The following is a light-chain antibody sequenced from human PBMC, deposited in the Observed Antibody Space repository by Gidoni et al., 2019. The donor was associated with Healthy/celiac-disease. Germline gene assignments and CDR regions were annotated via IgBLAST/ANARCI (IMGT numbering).Light chain of an antibody. CDR3: QQYDSPPYT. CDR1: QDISNY. J-gene: IGKJ2*01. CDR2: DAS. Sequence: DIQMTQSPTSLSASVGDRVTITCQASQDISNYLNWHQQNPGKATKLLIYDASNLETGVPSRFSGGRSGTDISFTISSLPAEDIAKYCCQQYDSPPYTFGPGTKLEIK. V-gene: IGKV1-33*01.